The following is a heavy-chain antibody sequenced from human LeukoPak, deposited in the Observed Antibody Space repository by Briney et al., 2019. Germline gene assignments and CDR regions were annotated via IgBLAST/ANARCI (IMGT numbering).Heavy chain of an antibody. J-gene: IGHJ4*02. CDR1: GFTFSSYG. D-gene: IGHD3-9*01. V-gene: IGHV3-30*18. CDR3: AKDFFSGYSSRRLDY. Sequence: GRSLRLSCAASGFTFSSYGMHWVRQAPGKGLEWVAVISYDGSNKYYADSVKGRFTISRDNSKNTLYLQMNSPRAEDTAVYYCAKDFFSGYSSRRLDYWGQGTLVTVSS. CDR2: ISYDGSNK.